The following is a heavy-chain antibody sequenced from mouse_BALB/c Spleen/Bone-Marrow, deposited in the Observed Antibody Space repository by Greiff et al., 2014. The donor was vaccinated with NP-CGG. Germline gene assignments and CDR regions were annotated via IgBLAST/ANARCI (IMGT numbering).Heavy chain of an antibody. CDR3: ARHRYDYDGAMDY. J-gene: IGHJ4*01. CDR2: INSDGGST. D-gene: IGHD2-4*01. Sequence: VQLQQSGGGLVQPGESLKLSCESDEYEFPSHDMSWVRKTPEKRLELVAAINSDGGSTYYPDTMERRFIISRDNTKKTLYLQMSSLRSEDTALYYCARHRYDYDGAMDYWGHGTSVTVSS. CDR1: EYEFPSHD. V-gene: IGHV5-2*01.